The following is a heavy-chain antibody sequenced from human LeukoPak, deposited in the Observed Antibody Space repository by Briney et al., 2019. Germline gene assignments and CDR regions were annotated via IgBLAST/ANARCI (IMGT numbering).Heavy chain of an antibody. D-gene: IGHD3-22*01. CDR1: GASISGSRYY. V-gene: IGHV4-39*07. CDR3: ARDYYDSSGLDY. CDR2: INHSGST. Sequence: PSETLSLTCTVSGASISGSRYYWSWIRQPPGKGLEWIGEINHSGSTYCNPSLKSRVTISVDTSKNQFSLKLSSVTAADTAVYYCARDYYDSSGLDYWGQGTLVTVSS. J-gene: IGHJ4*02.